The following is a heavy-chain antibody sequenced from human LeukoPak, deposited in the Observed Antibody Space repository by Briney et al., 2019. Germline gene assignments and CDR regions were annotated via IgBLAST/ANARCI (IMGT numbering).Heavy chain of an antibody. CDR2: ISAYHGNT. D-gene: IGHD1-1*01. CDR3: ARDASATWNDY. CDR1: GYAFISYG. Sequence: AGVKVSCKGSGYAFISYGISWVRQPPAQGLGWMGWISAYHGNTNYAQKHQGRVTMTTDTSTRTAYMELRSLRSDNTAVYYCARDASATWNDYWGQGTLVTVSS. J-gene: IGHJ4*02. V-gene: IGHV1-18*01.